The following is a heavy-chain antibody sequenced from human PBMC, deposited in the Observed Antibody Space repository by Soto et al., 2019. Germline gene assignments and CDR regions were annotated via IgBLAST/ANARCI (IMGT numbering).Heavy chain of an antibody. Sequence: QVQLVQSGAEVKKPGSSVKVSCKASGGTFSSYAISWVRQAPGQGLEWMGGIIPIFGTANYAQKFQGRVTVAADESTSTAYMELGSLRSEATAVYYCARHVPAAGYYYGMSVWGQGTTVTVSS. J-gene: IGHJ6*02. CDR2: IIPIFGTA. CDR3: ARHVPAAGYYYGMSV. CDR1: GGTFSSYA. V-gene: IGHV1-69*12. D-gene: IGHD2-2*01.